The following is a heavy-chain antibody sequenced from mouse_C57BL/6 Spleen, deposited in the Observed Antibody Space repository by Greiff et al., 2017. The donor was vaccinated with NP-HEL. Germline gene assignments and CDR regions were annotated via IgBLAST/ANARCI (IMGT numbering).Heavy chain of an antibody. Sequence: VQLQQPGAELVRPGSSVKLSCKASGYTFTSYWMDWVKQRPGQGLEWIGNIYPSDSETHYNQKFKDKATLTVDKSSSTAYMQLSSLTSEDSAVYYCARDSNYPYYYAMDYWGQGTSVTVSS. D-gene: IGHD2-5*01. CDR2: IYPSDSET. CDR1: GYTFTSYW. CDR3: ARDSNYPYYYAMDY. V-gene: IGHV1-61*01. J-gene: IGHJ4*01.